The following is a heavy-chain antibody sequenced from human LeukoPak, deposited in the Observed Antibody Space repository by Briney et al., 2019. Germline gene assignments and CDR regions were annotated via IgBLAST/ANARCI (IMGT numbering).Heavy chain of an antibody. V-gene: IGHV3-7*01. Sequence: GGSLRLSCAASGFTFSSYWMSWVRQAPGKGLEWVADIKQDGSEKYYVDSVKGRFTISRDNAKNSLYLQMNSLRAEDTAVYYCASFDDSWSARDWYFDYWGQGTLVTVSS. CDR1: GFTFSSYW. CDR2: IKQDGSEK. D-gene: IGHD3/OR15-3a*01. J-gene: IGHJ4*02. CDR3: ASFDDSWSARDWYFDY.